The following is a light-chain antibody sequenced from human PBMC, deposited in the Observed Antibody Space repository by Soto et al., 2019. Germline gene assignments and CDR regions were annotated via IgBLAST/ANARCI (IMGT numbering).Light chain of an antibody. V-gene: IGKV3-11*01. CDR3: QQRTDWPT. J-gene: IGKJ4*01. CDR2: DTS. CDR1: QSVSHF. Sequence: EIVLTQSPGTLSLSPGESATLSCRASQSVSHFLAWYQQKPGQAPRLLIDDTSSRATGIPGRYSGSGSGTDCTLTIDSLEPEDSAVYYCQQRTDWPTFGGGTKVEI.